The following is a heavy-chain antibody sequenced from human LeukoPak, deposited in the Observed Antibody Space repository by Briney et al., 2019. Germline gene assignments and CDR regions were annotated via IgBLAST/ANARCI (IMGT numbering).Heavy chain of an antibody. J-gene: IGHJ6*02. V-gene: IGHV3-15*07. Sequence: GGSLRLSCAASGFTFSNAWMNWVRQAPGKGLEWVGRIKSKTDGGTTDYAAPVKGRFTISRDDSKNTLYLQMNSLKTEDTAVYYCTTARVFSYYYYGMDVWGQGTTVTVSS. CDR3: TTARVFSYYYYGMDV. CDR2: IKSKTDGGTT. CDR1: GFTFSNAW.